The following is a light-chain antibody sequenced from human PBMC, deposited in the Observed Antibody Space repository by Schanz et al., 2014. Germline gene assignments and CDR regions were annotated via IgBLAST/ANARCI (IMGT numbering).Light chain of an antibody. J-gene: IGLJ2*01. CDR2: DDD. CDR3: QSYDTLIVV. V-gene: IGLV6-57*03. Sequence: NFMLTQPHSVSGSPGKTVTMSCTRSSGSITTNYVNWYQQRPGTAPSIVIYDDDQRPSGVPSRFSGSIDSSSNSASLTISGLETEDEADYYCQSYDTLIVVFGGGTKVTVL. CDR1: SGSITTNY.